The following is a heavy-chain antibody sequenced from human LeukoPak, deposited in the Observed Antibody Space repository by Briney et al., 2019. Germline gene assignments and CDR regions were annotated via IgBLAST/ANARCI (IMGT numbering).Heavy chain of an antibody. CDR2: ISADNGDT. J-gene: IGHJ6*02. D-gene: IGHD6-13*01. CDR1: GYTFTSYG. Sequence: VASVKVSCKASGYTFTSYGISWVRQAPGQGLEWMGCISADNGDTNYAQNLQGRVTMTTDTSTSTAYMELRSLRSDDSAVYYCARTEIAVAGTGGDYYYYYGMDVWGQGTTVTVSS. V-gene: IGHV1-18*01. CDR3: ARTEIAVAGTGGDYYYYYGMDV.